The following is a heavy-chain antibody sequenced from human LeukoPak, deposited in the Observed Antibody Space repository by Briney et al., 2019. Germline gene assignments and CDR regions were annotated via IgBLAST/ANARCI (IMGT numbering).Heavy chain of an antibody. CDR1: GFTFRDYT. D-gene: IGHD2-2*01. CDR3: AREVVIVVEPAANTIDY. J-gene: IGHJ4*02. Sequence: GGSLRLSCAASGFTFRDYTMNWVRQAPGKGLEWVSAISKSSTYIKYADSVKGRFTVSRDNAKNSLFLQMNSLRDEDTAVYYCAREVVIVVEPAANTIDYWGQGTRVTVSS. V-gene: IGHV3-21*01. CDR2: ISKSSTYI.